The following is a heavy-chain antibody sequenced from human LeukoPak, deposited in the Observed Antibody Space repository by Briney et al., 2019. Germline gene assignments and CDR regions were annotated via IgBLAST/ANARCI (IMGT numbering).Heavy chain of an antibody. Sequence: SGGSLRLSCAASGFTVTGNYMSWVRQAPGKGLEWVSGIYIGGSTYYADSVKGRFTISRDNSKNTLYLQMNSLRAEDTAVYYCAKDIAAVSYFDYWGQGTLVTVSS. CDR2: IYIGGST. CDR1: GFTVTGNY. V-gene: IGHV3-53*05. CDR3: AKDIAAVSYFDY. J-gene: IGHJ4*02. D-gene: IGHD6-13*01.